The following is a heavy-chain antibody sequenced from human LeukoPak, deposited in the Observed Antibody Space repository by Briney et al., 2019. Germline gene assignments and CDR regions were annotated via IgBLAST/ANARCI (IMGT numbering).Heavy chain of an antibody. CDR1: GYTFTRYG. CDR2: ISAYNGNT. CDR3: ARGLYYDYDWGSYRLFPYYFDY. D-gene: IGHD3-16*02. J-gene: IGHJ4*02. V-gene: IGHV1-18*01. Sequence: ASVKVSCKASGYTFTRYGISGVRQAPGQGLEWMGWISAYNGNTNYAQKLQGRVTMTTDTSTSTAYMELRSLRSDDTAVYYCARGLYYDYDWGSYRLFPYYFDYWGQGTLVTVSS.